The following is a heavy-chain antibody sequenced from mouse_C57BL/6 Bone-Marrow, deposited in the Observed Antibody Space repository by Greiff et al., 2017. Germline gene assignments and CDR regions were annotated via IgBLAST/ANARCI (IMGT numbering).Heavy chain of an antibody. D-gene: IGHD3-2*02. J-gene: IGHJ4*01. CDR3: ARTEQLRPHYYAMDY. V-gene: IGHV1-50*01. CDR1: GYTFTSYW. Sequence: QVQLQQPGAELVKPGASVKLSCKASGYTFTSYWMQWVKQRPGQGLEWIGEIVPSDSYTNYNQKFKGKATLTVDTSSSTAYMQLSSLTSEDSAFYYCARTEQLRPHYYAMDYWGQGTSVTVSS. CDR2: IVPSDSYT.